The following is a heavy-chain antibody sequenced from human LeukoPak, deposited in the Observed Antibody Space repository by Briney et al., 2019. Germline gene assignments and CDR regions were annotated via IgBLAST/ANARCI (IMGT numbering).Heavy chain of an antibody. D-gene: IGHD2-2*01. CDR3: ARATQVVVPAAMLDYYYGMDV. CDR1: DEVITSNNW. J-gene: IGHJ6*02. CDR2: IYHSGST. V-gene: IGHV4-4*02. Sequence: SGTLSLTCTVSDEVITSNNWWSWVRQPPGKGLEWIGEIYHSGSTNYNPSLKSRVTISVDKSKNQFSLKLSSVTAADTAVYYCARATQVVVPAAMLDYYYGMDVWGQGTTVTVSS.